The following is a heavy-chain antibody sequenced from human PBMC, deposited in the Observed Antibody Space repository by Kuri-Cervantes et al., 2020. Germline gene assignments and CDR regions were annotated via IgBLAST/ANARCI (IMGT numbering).Heavy chain of an antibody. CDR1: GGSVSSGSYY. CDR3: ARGVEMATITFDY. J-gene: IGHJ4*02. D-gene: IGHD5-24*01. CDR2: IYYSGST. V-gene: IGHV4-61*01. Sequence: GSLRLSCTVSGGSVSSGSYYWSWIRQPPGKGLEWIGYIYYSGSTNYNPSLKSRVTISVDTSKNQFSLKLSSVTAADTAVYYCARGVEMATITFDYWGQGTLVTVSS.